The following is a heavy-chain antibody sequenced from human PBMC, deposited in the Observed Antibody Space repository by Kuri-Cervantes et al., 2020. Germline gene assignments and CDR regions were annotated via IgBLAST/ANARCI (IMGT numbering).Heavy chain of an antibody. Sequence: ESLKISCAVYGGSLSGYYWSWIRQPPGKGLEWIGYIYTSGSTNYNPSLKSRVTISVDKSKNQFSLKLSSVTAADTAVYYCARGTAVAGTIDYWGQGTLVTVSS. CDR3: ARGTAVAGTIDY. D-gene: IGHD6-19*01. J-gene: IGHJ4*02. V-gene: IGHV4-4*08. CDR2: IYTSGST. CDR1: GGSLSGYY.